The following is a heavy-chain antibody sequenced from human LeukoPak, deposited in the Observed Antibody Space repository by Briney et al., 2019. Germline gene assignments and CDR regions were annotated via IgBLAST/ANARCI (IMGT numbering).Heavy chain of an antibody. J-gene: IGHJ4*02. CDR1: GFTFSSYA. CDR3: AKGDYDIHDYYFDF. V-gene: IGHV3-23*01. D-gene: IGHD3-9*01. CDR2: ISGSGGST. Sequence: GGSLRLSCAASGFTFSSYAMSWVRQAPGKGLEGVSAISGSGGSTYYADSVKGRFTISRDNSKNTLYLQMNSLRAEDTAVYYCAKGDYDIHDYYFDFWGQGTLVTVSS.